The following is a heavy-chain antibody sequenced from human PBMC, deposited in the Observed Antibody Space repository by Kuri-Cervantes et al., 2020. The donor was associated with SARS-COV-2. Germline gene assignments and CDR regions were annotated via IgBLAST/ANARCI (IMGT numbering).Heavy chain of an antibody. D-gene: IGHD5-24*01. Sequence: ASVKVSCKASGYTSTGYYMHWVRQAPGQGLEWMGWINPNSGGTNYAQKFQGRVTMTRDTSISTAYMELSRLRSDDTAVYYCARMAEAAIYYYYYMDVWGKGTTVTVSS. J-gene: IGHJ6*03. CDR2: INPNSGGT. CDR3: ARMAEAAIYYYYYMDV. V-gene: IGHV1-2*02. CDR1: GYTSTGYY.